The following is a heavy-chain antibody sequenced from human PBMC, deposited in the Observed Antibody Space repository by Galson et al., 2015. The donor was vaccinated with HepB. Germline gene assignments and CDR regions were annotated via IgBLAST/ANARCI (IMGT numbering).Heavy chain of an antibody. D-gene: IGHD4-17*01. Sequence: SLRLSCAASGFTLSTYIMNWVRQAPGKGLEWVSSISSSSTYIYYADSVKGRFTISRDNAKNSLFLQMNSLRAEDTALYYCAKDSLAYYGDYDPSIFDYWGQGTLVTVSS. CDR2: ISSSSTYI. CDR1: GFTLSTYI. CDR3: AKDSLAYYGDYDPSIFDY. V-gene: IGHV3-21*01. J-gene: IGHJ4*02.